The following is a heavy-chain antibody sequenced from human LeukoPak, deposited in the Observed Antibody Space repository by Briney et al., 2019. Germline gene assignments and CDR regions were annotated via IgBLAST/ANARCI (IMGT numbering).Heavy chain of an antibody. CDR2: ISAYNGNT. V-gene: IGHV1-18*01. CDR3: ARAGYDFWSGYGPNTDY. D-gene: IGHD3-3*01. J-gene: IGHJ4*02. Sequence: ASVKVSCKASGYTFTSYGISWVRQAPGQGLEWMGWISAYNGNTNYAQKLQGRVTMTTDTSTSTAYMELRSLRSDDTAVYYCARAGYDFWSGYGPNTDYWGQGTLVTVSS. CDR1: GYTFTSYG.